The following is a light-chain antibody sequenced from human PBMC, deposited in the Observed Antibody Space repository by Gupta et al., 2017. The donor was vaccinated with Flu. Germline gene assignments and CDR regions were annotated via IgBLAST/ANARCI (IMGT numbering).Light chain of an antibody. CDR3: LKSVITPHS. J-gene: IGKJ2*01. CDR1: QKIRNY. V-gene: IGKV1-39*01. Sequence: PSSLSVSEGDSVTITCLASQKIRNYLNWYQQKPGQAPKLLIYASSNLQSGVPSRFSGSGSETEFTLTITGLQPDDFAVYFCLKSVITPHSFGQGTKVEVK. CDR2: ASS.